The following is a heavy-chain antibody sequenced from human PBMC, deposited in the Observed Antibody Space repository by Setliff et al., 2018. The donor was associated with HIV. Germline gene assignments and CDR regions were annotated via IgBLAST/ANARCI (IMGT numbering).Heavy chain of an antibody. D-gene: IGHD2-8*02. V-gene: IGHV4-38-2*01. CDR3: ARVSSTYWYSIFRNYYYHMDV. CDR1: GYSISSGYY. J-gene: IGHJ6*03. Sequence: SETLSLTCAVSGYSISSGYYWGWTRQPPGKGLEWIGSIYHSGSTYYNPSLKSRVTISVDTSKNQFSLKLSPVTAADAAVYYCARVSSTYWYSIFRNYYYHMDVGGKGTTVTVSS. CDR2: IYHSGST.